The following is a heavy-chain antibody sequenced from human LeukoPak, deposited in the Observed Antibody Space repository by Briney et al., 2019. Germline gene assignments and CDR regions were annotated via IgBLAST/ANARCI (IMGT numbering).Heavy chain of an antibody. CDR1: GFTFSNYA. Sequence: GGSLRLSCAASGFTFSNYAMSWVRQAPGKGLEWLAAIRYSGRTTYYADSVEGRFTISSDNSKNALCLQMNNLRAEDTAVYATLGVNTVTLPSDVYWGQGTLVTVS. D-gene: IGHD4-17*01. CDR3: LGVNTVTLPSDVY. CDR2: IRYSGRTT. J-gene: IGHJ4*02. V-gene: IGHV3-23*01.